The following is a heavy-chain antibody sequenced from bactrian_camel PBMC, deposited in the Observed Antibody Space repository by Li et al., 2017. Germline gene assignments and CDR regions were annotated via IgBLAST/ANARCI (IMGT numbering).Heavy chain of an antibody. J-gene: IGHJ4*01. CDR3: AAGIIIGRTNILLQNQYAY. Sequence: HVQLVESGGGSVQAGGSLRLSCTKPRFTSNGCGVAWYRQADGKQREWVSSIMANGTTRYTESVKGRFTISKDKGKDVVYLQMNSLKSEDTAMYYCAAGIIIGRTNILLQNQYAYWGQGTQVTVS. V-gene: IGHV3S9*01. CDR1: RFTSNGCG. D-gene: IGHD1*01. CDR2: IMANGTT.